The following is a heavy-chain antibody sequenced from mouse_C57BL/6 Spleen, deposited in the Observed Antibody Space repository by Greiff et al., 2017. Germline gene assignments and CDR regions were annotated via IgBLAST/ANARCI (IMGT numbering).Heavy chain of an antibody. J-gene: IGHJ2*01. Sequence: EVQLQQSGPGLVKPSQSLSLTCSVTGYSITSGYYWNWIRQFPGNKLEWMGYISYDGSNNYNPSLKNRISITRETSKNQFFLKLNSVTTEDTATYCCASGGHYGSSSAFDYWGQGTTLTVSS. CDR1: GYSITSGYY. CDR2: ISYDGSN. V-gene: IGHV3-6*01. CDR3: ASGGHYGSSSAFDY. D-gene: IGHD1-1*01.